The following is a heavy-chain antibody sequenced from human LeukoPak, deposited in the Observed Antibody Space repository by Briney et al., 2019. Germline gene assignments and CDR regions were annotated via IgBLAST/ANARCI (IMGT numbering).Heavy chain of an antibody. CDR1: GVSISSGGYS. J-gene: IGHJ4*02. V-gene: IGHV4-30-2*01. Sequence: PSETLSLTCAVSGVSISSGGYSWSWVRQPPGKGLEWIGYIYHSGSTYYNPSLKSRVTISVGRSKNQFSLKLSSVTAADTAVYYCARGSPGDIVVVPAESLACYYFDYWGQGTLVTVSS. CDR3: ARGSPGDIVVVPAESLACYYFDY. D-gene: IGHD2-2*01. CDR2: IYHSGST.